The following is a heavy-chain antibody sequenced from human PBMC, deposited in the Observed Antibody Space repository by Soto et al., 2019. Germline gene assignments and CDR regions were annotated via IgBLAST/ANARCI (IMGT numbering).Heavy chain of an antibody. Sequence: EILCLTCIVSGGSIVNYCGSWILKTPGKGLEWIGYIYYSGSTNYNPSLTSRVTISVDTSKNQFSLKLSSVTAADTAVYYCARHRYSYGVYYFDYWGQGTLVTV. J-gene: IGHJ4*02. CDR1: GGSIVNYC. CDR2: IYYSGST. D-gene: IGHD5-18*01. V-gene: IGHV4-59*08. CDR3: ARHRYSYGVYYFDY.